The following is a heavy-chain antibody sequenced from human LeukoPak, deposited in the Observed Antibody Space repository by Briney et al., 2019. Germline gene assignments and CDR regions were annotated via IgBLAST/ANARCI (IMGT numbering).Heavy chain of an antibody. CDR3: AKDSGGSYYEGYFDY. D-gene: IGHD1-26*01. Sequence: SGGSLRLSCAASGFTFDDYAMHGVRQAPGKGLEWVSGISWNSGSIGYADSVKGRFTISRDNAKNSLYLQMNSLRAEDTALYYCAKDSGGSYYEGYFDYWGQGTLVTVSS. V-gene: IGHV3-9*01. CDR1: GFTFDDYA. J-gene: IGHJ4*02. CDR2: ISWNSGSI.